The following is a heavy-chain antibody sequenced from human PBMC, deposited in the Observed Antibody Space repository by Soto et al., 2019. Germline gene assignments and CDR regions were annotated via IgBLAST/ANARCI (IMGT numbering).Heavy chain of an antibody. CDR2: ISGSGGST. Sequence: GGSLRLSCAASGFTFSSYAMSWVCQAPGKGLEWVSAISGSGGSTYYADSVKGRFTISRDNSKNTLYLQMNSLRAEDTAVYYCAKLQRQWLDPYWGQGTLVTVSS. D-gene: IGHD6-19*01. CDR1: GFTFSSYA. V-gene: IGHV3-23*01. J-gene: IGHJ4*02. CDR3: AKLQRQWLDPY.